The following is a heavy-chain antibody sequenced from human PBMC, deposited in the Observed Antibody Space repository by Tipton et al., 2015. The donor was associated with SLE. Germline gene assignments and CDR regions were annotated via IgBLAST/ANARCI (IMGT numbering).Heavy chain of an antibody. CDR3: AKRLRGYSSGWFFDY. D-gene: IGHD6-19*01. J-gene: IGHJ4*02. Sequence: SLRLSCGAPGFTFSSYAMSWVRQAPGKGLEWVSAISNSAGSRYYADSVKGRFTVSRDNSKNTLYLQMNSLRAEDTAVYYCAKRLRGYSSGWFFDYWGQGTLVTVSS. CDR2: ISNSAGSR. V-gene: IGHV3-23*01. CDR1: GFTFSSYA.